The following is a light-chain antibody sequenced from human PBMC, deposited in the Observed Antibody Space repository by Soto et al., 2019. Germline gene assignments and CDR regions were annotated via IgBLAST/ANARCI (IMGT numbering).Light chain of an antibody. CDR3: QQLDSYPYT. Sequence: DIQLTQSPSFLSASVGVRVTITCRASRGISSYLAWFQQIPGKPPKLVIYAASTLQPGVPSRFSGGGSGTEFTLTISSLQPEDFATYYCQQLDSYPYTFGQGTKLEIK. CDR2: AAS. J-gene: IGKJ2*01. V-gene: IGKV1-9*01. CDR1: RGISSY.